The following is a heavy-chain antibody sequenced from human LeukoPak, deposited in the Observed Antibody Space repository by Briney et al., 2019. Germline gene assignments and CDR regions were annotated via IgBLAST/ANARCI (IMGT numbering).Heavy chain of an antibody. CDR2: IYTSGST. CDR1: GGSISSYY. J-gene: IGHJ4*02. D-gene: IGHD6-19*01. V-gene: IGHV4-4*09. CDR3: ARHLYSSGWYSEGFDY. Sequence: TSETPSLTCTVSGGSISSYYWSWIRQPPGKGLEWIGYIYTSGSTNYNPSLKSRVTISVDTSKNQFSLKLSSVTAADTAVYYCARHLYSSGWYSEGFDYWGQGTLVTVSS.